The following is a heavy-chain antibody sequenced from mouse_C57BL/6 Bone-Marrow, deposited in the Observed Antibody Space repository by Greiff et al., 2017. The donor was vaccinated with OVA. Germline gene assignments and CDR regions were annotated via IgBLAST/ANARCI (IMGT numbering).Heavy chain of an antibody. Sequence: QVQLQQSGAELARPGASVKLSCKASGSTFTSYGISWVKQRTGQGLEWIGEIYPRSGNTYYNEKFKGKATLTADKSSSTAYMELRSLTSEDSAVYFCARKGTTVFDYWGQGTTLTVSS. CDR1: GSTFTSYG. D-gene: IGHD1-1*01. V-gene: IGHV1-81*01. J-gene: IGHJ2*01. CDR2: IYPRSGNT. CDR3: ARKGTTVFDY.